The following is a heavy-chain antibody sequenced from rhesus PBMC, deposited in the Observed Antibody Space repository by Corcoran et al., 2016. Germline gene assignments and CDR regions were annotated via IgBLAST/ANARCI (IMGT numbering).Heavy chain of an antibody. D-gene: IGHD2-21*01. J-gene: IGHJ6*01. CDR1: GASISSNY. Sequence: QVQLQESGPGPVKPSETLPLTCAVSGASISSNYWSWIRQPPGKGLEGIGYINGGSGRTSYNPSRKSRVTFSRNTSKNQFSLTVSSVTAADTAAYYCARGSGNYGLDSWGQGVVVTVSS. CDR3: ARGSGNYGLDS. CDR2: INGGSGRT. V-gene: IGHV4-147*01.